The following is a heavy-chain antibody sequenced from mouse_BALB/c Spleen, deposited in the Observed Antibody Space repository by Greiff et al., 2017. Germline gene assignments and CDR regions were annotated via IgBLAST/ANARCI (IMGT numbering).Heavy chain of an antibody. CDR2: ISSGSSTI. CDR1: GFTFSSFG. D-gene: IGHD1-1*01. Sequence: EVKLEESGGGLVQPGGSRKLSCAASGFTFSSFGMHWVRQAPEKGLEWVAYISSGSSTIYYADTVKGRFTISRDNPKNTLFLQMTSLRSEDTAMYYCARRHYYGSSWGAMDYWGQGTSVTVSS. J-gene: IGHJ4*01. V-gene: IGHV5-17*02. CDR3: ARRHYYGSSWGAMDY.